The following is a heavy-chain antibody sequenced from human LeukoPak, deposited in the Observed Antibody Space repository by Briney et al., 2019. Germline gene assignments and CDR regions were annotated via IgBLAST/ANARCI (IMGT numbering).Heavy chain of an antibody. V-gene: IGHV4-59*01. J-gene: IGHJ4*02. CDR2: IYYSGST. CDR1: GGSISSYY. CDR3: AGGSTLAQFDY. Sequence: SETLSLTCTVSGGSISSYYWSWIRQPPGKGLEWIGCIYYSGSTNYNPSLKSRVTISVDTSKNQFSLKLSSVTAADTAVYYCAGGSTLAQFDYWGQGTLVTVSS. D-gene: IGHD3-3*02.